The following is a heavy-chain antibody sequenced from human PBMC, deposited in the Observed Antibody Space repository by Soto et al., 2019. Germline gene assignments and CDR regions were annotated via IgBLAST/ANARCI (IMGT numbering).Heavy chain of an antibody. J-gene: IGHJ4*02. V-gene: IGHV3-23*01. Sequence: GGSLRLSCAASGFTFSSYAMSWVRQAPGKGLEWVSAISGSGGSTYYADSVKGRFTISRDNSKNTLYLQMNSLRAEDTAVYYYAKDTAMRDYYDSSDYYTYWGQRSLVTGSS. CDR2: ISGSGGST. D-gene: IGHD3-22*01. CDR3: AKDTAMRDYYDSSDYYTY. CDR1: GFTFSSYA.